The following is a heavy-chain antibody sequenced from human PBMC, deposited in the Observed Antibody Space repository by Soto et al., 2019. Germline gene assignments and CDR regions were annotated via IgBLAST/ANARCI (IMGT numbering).Heavy chain of an antibody. CDR1: GGTFSTYA. CDR2: IIPIFGTA. D-gene: IGHD3-22*01. V-gene: IGHV1-69*01. Sequence: QVQLVQSGAEVKKPGSSVKVSCKASGGTFSTYAIDWVRQAPGQGLEWMGGIIPIFGTANYAQKFQGRVTITADESTSTAYMELRSLRYEDTAVYYCAGGVHHDSSCYYYFYWGQGTLVTVSS. J-gene: IGHJ4*02. CDR3: AGGVHHDSSCYYYFY.